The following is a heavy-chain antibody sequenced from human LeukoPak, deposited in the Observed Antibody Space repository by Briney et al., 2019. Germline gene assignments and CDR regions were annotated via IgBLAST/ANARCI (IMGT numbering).Heavy chain of an antibody. CDR1: GGTFSSYA. Sequence: SVKVSCKASGGTFSSYAISWVRQAPGQGLEWMGGIIPIFGTANYAQKFQGRVTITTDESTSTAYMELSSLRSEDTAVYYCARSYSNYASFDYWGQGTLVTVTS. J-gene: IGHJ4*02. CDR2: IIPIFGTA. CDR3: ARSYSNYASFDY. D-gene: IGHD4-11*01. V-gene: IGHV1-69*05.